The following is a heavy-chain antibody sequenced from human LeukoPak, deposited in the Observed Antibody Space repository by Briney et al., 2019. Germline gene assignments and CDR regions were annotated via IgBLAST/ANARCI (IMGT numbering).Heavy chain of an antibody. J-gene: IGHJ5*02. V-gene: IGHV4-59*01. CDR3: VRGPYGSGISNWFDP. CDR2: IYYSGDT. Sequence: SETLSLTCTVSDGAIAGYSWSWIRQAPGKGLEWIGYIYYSGDTNYNPSLQSRVTVSVDTSKNQFSLKLTSVSAADTAVYYCVRGPYGSGISNWFDPWGQGTQVIVSS. D-gene: IGHD3-10*01. CDR1: DGAIAGYS.